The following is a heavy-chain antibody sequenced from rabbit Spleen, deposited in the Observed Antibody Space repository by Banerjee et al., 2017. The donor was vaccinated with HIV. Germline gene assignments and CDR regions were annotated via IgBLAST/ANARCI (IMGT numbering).Heavy chain of an antibody. V-gene: IGHV1S45*01. Sequence: QEQLVESGGGLVQPGGSLKLSCRASGFDLSSYGVSWVRQAPGKGLEWIGCTNTNSGNTVYATWASGRFTMSKTSSTTVTLQVTSLTAADTATYLCARDLAGVIGWNFGWWGQGTLVTVS. CDR3: ARDLAGVIGWNFGW. CDR1: GFDLSSYG. J-gene: IGHJ3*01. CDR2: TNTNSGNT. D-gene: IGHD4-1*01.